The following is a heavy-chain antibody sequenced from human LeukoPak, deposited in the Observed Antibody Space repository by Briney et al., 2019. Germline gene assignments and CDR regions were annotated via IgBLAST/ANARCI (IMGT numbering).Heavy chain of an antibody. V-gene: IGHV3-23*01. CDR2: ISGSDGST. CDR1: GFAVTANY. CDR3: AKEPEG. J-gene: IGHJ4*02. Sequence: GGSLRLSCAASGFAVTANYMNWVRQAPGKGLEWVSGISGSDGSTYYADSVKGRFTISRDDSKNTVYLQMNSLRAEDTAVYYCAKEPEGWGQGTLVTVSS.